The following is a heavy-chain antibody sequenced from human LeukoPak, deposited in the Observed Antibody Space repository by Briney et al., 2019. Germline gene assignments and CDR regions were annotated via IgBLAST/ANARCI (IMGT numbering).Heavy chain of an antibody. CDR2: IKQDGSER. CDR3: ARAGLRYFDWLQRPPWEYYYYYMDV. Sequence: PGGSLRLSCAASGFTFSSYWMSWVRQAPGKGLEWVANIKQDGSERYYVDSVKGRFTISRDNAKNSLYLQMNSLRAEDTAVYYCARAGLRYFDWLQRPPWEYYYYYMDVWGKGTTVTVSS. J-gene: IGHJ6*03. CDR1: GFTFSSYW. V-gene: IGHV3-7*01. D-gene: IGHD3-9*01.